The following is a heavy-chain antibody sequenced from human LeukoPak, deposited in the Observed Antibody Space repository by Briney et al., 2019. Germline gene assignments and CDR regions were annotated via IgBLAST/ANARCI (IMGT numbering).Heavy chain of an antibody. J-gene: IGHJ4*02. CDR2: ISAHNGDT. CDR1: GYTFTTYG. V-gene: IGHV1-18*01. D-gene: IGHD6-19*01. Sequence: ASVTVSFKASGYTFTTYGISWVRQAPGQGLEWMGWISAHNGDTNYAQKLQGRVTMTTDTSTSTAYMELRSLRSDDTAVYYCARDKGQWTSFYYFDYWGQGTLVTVSS. CDR3: ARDKGQWTSFYYFDY.